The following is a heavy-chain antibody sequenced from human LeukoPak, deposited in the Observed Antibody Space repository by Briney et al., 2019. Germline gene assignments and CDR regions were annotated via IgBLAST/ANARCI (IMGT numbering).Heavy chain of an antibody. Sequence: PGGSLRLSCAASGFMFRSYSMNWVRQAPGKGLEGVSSISSSSSYIFYADSVKGRFTISRDNAKKSLSLQMNSLRAEDTAVYYCARGYGDYGKYYFDSWGQGTLVTVSS. CDR3: ARGYGDYGKYYFDS. V-gene: IGHV3-21*01. CDR2: ISSSSSYI. J-gene: IGHJ4*02. CDR1: GFMFRSYS. D-gene: IGHD4-17*01.